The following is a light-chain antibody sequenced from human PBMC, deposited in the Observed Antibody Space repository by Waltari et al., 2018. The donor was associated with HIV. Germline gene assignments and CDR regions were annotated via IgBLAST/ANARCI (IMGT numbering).Light chain of an antibody. CDR3: NSRDSSGNHLV. Sequence: SSELTQDPAVSVALGQTVRITCQGDSLRRYYASWYQQKPGQAPILVIYGKNNRPSGIPDRFAGSSSGNTASLTITGAQAEDGADYYCNSRDSSGNHLVFGGGTKLTVL. V-gene: IGLV3-19*01. CDR1: SLRRYY. J-gene: IGLJ2*01. CDR2: GKN.